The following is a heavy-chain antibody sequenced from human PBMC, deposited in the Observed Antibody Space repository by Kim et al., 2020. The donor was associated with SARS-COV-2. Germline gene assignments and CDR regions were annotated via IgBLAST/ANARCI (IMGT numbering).Heavy chain of an antibody. V-gene: IGHV6-1*01. Sequence: SQTLSLTCAISGDSVSSTSAAWNWIRQSPSRGLEWLGRTYYRSKWYNDYAVSVKSRITINPDTSKNQFSLQLNSVTPEDTAVYYCARSAMGYCSSTSCWAFDIWGQGTMVTVSS. D-gene: IGHD2-2*01. CDR3: ARSAMGYCSSTSCWAFDI. CDR1: GDSVSSTSAA. CDR2: TYYRSKWYN. J-gene: IGHJ3*02.